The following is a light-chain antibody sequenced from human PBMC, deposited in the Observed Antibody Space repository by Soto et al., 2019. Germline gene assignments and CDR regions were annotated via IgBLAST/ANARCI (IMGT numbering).Light chain of an antibody. J-gene: IGLJ2*01. CDR2: EVS. CDR1: ASDVGAYNY. CDR3: SSYTTGSTRVV. Sequence: QSALTQPASVSGSPGQSITISCTGTASDVGAYNYVSWYQQPPGKAPKLIIYEVSNRPSGVSNRFSGSKSGNTASLTISGLQAEDEGDYYCSSYTTGSTRVVFGGGPKVTV. V-gene: IGLV2-14*01.